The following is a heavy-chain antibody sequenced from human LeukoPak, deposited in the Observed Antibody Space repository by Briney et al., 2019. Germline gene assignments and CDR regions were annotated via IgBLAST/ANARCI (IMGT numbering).Heavy chain of an antibody. CDR1: GFTFSSYA. J-gene: IGHJ4*02. D-gene: IGHD6-19*01. Sequence: GGSLRLSCAASGFTFSSYAMTWVRQASGKGLEWVSVINASGGGSYYADSVKGRFTISRDNAKNTLYLQMNSLRAEDTAVYYCARDRGGSGPTTTDYWGQGTLVTVSS. CDR3: ARDRGGSGPTTTDY. CDR2: INASGGGS. V-gene: IGHV3-23*01.